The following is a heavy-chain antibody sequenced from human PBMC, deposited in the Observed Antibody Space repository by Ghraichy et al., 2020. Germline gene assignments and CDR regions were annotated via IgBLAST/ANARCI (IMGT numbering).Heavy chain of an antibody. CDR3: ARGGDGYNNWFDP. J-gene: IGHJ5*02. CDR1: GGSFSGYY. V-gene: IGHV4-34*01. D-gene: IGHD5-24*01. CDR2: INHSGST. Sequence: ETLSLTCAVYGGSFSGYYWSWIRQPPGKGLEWIGEINHSGSTNYNPSLKSRVTISVDTSKNQFSLKLSSVTAADTAVYYCARGGDGYNNWFDPWGQGTLVTVSS.